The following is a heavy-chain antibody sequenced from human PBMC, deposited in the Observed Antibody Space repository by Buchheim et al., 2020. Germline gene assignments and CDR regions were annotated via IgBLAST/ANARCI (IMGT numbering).Heavy chain of an antibody. CDR1: GGSFSGYY. CDR2: INHSGST. CDR3: ATRGAGYSYGYYYYGMDV. D-gene: IGHD5-18*01. V-gene: IGHV4-34*01. J-gene: IGHJ6*02. Sequence: QVQLQQWGAGLLKPSETLSLTCAVYGGSFSGYYWSWIRQPPGKGLEWIGEINHSGSTNYNPSLKSRVTISVDTSKKQFSLKLSSVTAADTAVYYCATRGAGYSYGYYYYGMDVWGQGTT.